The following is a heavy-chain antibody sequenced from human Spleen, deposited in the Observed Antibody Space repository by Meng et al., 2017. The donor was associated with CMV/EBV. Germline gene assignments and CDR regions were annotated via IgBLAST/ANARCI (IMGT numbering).Heavy chain of an antibody. Sequence: GGSLRLSCTASEFSFSNYAMHWGRQAPGKGLEWVAVISYDGNNKYYADSVKGRFTISRDNSKNTLYLQMNSLRPVDTAVYYCARGAGVDTALACDFWGKGTLVTVSS. CDR2: ISYDGNNK. CDR1: EFSFSNYA. J-gene: IGHJ4*02. CDR3: ARGAGVDTALACDF. D-gene: IGHD5-18*01. V-gene: IGHV3-30-3*01.